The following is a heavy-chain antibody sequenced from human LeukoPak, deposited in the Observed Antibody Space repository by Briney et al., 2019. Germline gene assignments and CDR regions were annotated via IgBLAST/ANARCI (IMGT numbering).Heavy chain of an antibody. CDR1: GGSISSGGYY. V-gene: IGHV4-31*03. Sequence: SETLSLTCTVSGGSISSGGYYWSWIRQHPGKGLEWIGYIYYSGSTYYSPSLKSRVTISVDTSKNQFSLKLSSVTAADTAVYYCARDQRYYDSSGSQAFDIWGQGTMVTVSS. CDR3: ARDQRYYDSSGSQAFDI. CDR2: IYYSGST. J-gene: IGHJ3*02. D-gene: IGHD3-22*01.